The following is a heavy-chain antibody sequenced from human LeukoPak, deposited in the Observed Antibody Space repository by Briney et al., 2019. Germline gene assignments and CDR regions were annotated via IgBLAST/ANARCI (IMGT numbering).Heavy chain of an antibody. CDR2: IYSGGST. CDR1: RFTVSSNY. V-gene: IGHV3-53*01. CDR3: TRRGAGESSGYYLGY. J-gene: IGHJ4*02. D-gene: IGHD3-22*01. Sequence: PGASLRLSCAASRFTVSSNYMTWVRLGPRKGLEWASVIYSGGSTYYADSVKSRFTTSRDNSKNTLYLQMNSLRAEDTAVYYCTRRGAGESSGYYLGYWGQGTLVTVSS.